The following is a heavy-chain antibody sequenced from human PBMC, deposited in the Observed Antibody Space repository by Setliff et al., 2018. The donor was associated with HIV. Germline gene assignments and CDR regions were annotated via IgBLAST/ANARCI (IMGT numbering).Heavy chain of an antibody. CDR3: ARGNTMVTDFDY. J-gene: IGHJ4*02. V-gene: IGHV3-23*01. Sequence: GGSLRLSCAASGFTFSSYAMSWVRQAPGKGLEWVSGISASGGSTYSADSVKGRFTISRDNSKNTLFLQINSLRAEDTAVYYCARGNTMVTDFDYWGQGTLVTVSS. CDR2: ISASGGST. CDR1: GFTFSSYA. D-gene: IGHD3-10*01.